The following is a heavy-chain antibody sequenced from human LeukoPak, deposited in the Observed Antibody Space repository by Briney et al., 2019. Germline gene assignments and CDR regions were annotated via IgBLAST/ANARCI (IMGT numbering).Heavy chain of an antibody. Sequence: GGSLRLSCTASGFSFSSYAMNWVRQAPGKGLEWVSGISGSGGSTYYADSVKGRFTISRDNAKNSLYLQMNSLRAEDTAVYYCARSYYDYVWGSYRYWAFDIWGQGTMVTVSS. CDR3: ARSYYDYVWGSYRYWAFDI. D-gene: IGHD3-16*02. CDR1: GFSFSSYA. V-gene: IGHV3-23*01. J-gene: IGHJ3*02. CDR2: ISGSGGST.